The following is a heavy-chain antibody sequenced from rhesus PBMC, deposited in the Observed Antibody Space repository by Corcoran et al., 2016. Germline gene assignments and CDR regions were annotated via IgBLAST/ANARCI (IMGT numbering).Heavy chain of an antibody. CDR3: ARDTGYGSSTNSLDV. CDR2: IYVNSAST. CDR1: GGSIRDSYY. D-gene: IGHD4-29*01. V-gene: IGHV4S9*01. Sequence: QVQLQESGPGLVKPSETLSLTCAVSGGSIRDSYYWTWIRPPPGTGAEWIGNIYVNSASTYYNPSLKSRVTISKDTSKNQFFLKLSSVTAADTAVYYCARDTGYGSSTNSLDVWGRGVLVTVSS. J-gene: IGHJ5-2*02.